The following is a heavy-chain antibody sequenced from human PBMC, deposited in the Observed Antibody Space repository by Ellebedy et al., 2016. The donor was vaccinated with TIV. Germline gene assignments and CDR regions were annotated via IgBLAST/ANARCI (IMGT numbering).Heavy chain of an antibody. V-gene: IGHV3-30-3*01. CDR2: ISYDGSNK. Sequence: GESLKISXAASGFTFSSYAMHWVRQAPGKGLEWVAVISYDGSNKYYADSVKGRFTISRDNSKNTLYLQMNSLRAEDTAVYYCARGGWFGEIVDYWGQGTLVTVSS. CDR3: ARGGWFGEIVDY. D-gene: IGHD3-10*01. J-gene: IGHJ4*02. CDR1: GFTFSSYA.